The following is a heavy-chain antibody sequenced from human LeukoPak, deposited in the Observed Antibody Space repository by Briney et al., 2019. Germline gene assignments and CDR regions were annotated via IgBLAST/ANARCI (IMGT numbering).Heavy chain of an antibody. V-gene: IGHV3-30*01. CDR3: ARGRYSGSPNYYYYGMDV. Sequence: GGSLRLSCAASGFTFSSYAMHWVRQAPGKGLEWVAVITYDGSNKYYADSVKGRFTISRHNSKNTLYFQMNSLRAEDTAVYYCARGRYSGSPNYYYYGMDVWGQGTTVTVSS. CDR1: GFTFSSYA. CDR2: ITYDGSNK. J-gene: IGHJ6*02. D-gene: IGHD1-26*01.